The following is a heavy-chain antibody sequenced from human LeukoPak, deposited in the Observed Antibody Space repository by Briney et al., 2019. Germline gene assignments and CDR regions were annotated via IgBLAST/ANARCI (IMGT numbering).Heavy chain of an antibody. D-gene: IGHD5-18*01. Sequence: ASVKLSCKASGYTFTSYGMSWVRQAPGQGLEWMGWIGAYNGNTNYAQKLQGRVTITTDTSTNTAYMELRSLRSDDTAVYYCARGSVDTAMVKRWFDPWGQGTLVTVSS. CDR3: ARGSVDTAMVKRWFDP. CDR1: GYTFTSYG. J-gene: IGHJ5*02. CDR2: IGAYNGNT. V-gene: IGHV1-18*01.